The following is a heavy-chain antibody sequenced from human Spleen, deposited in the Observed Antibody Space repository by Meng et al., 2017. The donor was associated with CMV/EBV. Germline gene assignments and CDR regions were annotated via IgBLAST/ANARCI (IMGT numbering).Heavy chain of an antibody. Sequence: GESLKISCTVSGLTYSDAYMNWIRQAPGKGLEWLSSISSSGATITYADSVKGRFTISRDNAQNSLYLQMSGLRVDDTAAYFCARRAGSFMSLYYFDWWGQGTLVTVSS. D-gene: IGHD1-26*01. CDR1: GLTYSDAY. J-gene: IGHJ4*02. V-gene: IGHV3-11*01. CDR3: ARRAGSFMSLYYFDW. CDR2: ISSSGATI.